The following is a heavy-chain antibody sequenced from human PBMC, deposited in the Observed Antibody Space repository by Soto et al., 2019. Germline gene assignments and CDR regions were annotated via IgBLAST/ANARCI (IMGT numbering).Heavy chain of an antibody. Sequence: GGSLRLSCAASGFTFSSYSMNWVRQAPGKGLEWVSSISSSSSYIYYADSVKGRFTISRDNAKNSLYLQMNSLGAEDTAVYYCARDVIAAADNNWFDPWGQGTLVTVSS. D-gene: IGHD6-13*01. CDR1: GFTFSSYS. CDR2: ISSSSSYI. J-gene: IGHJ5*02. CDR3: ARDVIAAADNNWFDP. V-gene: IGHV3-21*01.